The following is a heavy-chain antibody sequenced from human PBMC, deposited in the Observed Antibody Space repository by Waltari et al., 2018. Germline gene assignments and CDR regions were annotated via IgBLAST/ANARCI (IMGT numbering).Heavy chain of an antibody. CDR2: ISGSGTTI. Sequence: EVQLVESGGGLVQPGGSLRHSCAASGFTFRRDGMNWVRQVPGKGLEWISYISGSGTTIYYADSVKGRFTISRDDAENSLYLQMNSLRAEDTALYYCARRFDSWGQGTRVTVSS. V-gene: IGHV3-48*03. J-gene: IGHJ4*02. CDR1: GFTFRRDG. CDR3: ARRFDS.